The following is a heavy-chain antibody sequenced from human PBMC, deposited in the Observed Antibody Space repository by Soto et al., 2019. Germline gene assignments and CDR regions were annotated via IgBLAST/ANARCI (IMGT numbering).Heavy chain of an antibody. V-gene: IGHV3-30*18. Sequence: PGVSLRLSCAASGFSFGRYGMHWVRQAPGKGLEWVAVISYDGSNKYYADSVKGRFTISRDNSKNTLYLQMNSLRAEDTAVYYCAKVSDYGDYVDYYYYMDVWGKGTTVSVSS. CDR1: GFSFGRYG. CDR3: AKVSDYGDYVDYYYYMDV. J-gene: IGHJ6*03. D-gene: IGHD4-17*01. CDR2: ISYDGSNK.